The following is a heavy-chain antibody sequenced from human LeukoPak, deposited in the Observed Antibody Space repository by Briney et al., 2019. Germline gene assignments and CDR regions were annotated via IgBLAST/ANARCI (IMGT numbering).Heavy chain of an antibody. CDR1: GFTFSSYS. CDR2: ISSSSSYI. CDR3: ARDGIAVAGTLSKI. V-gene: IGHV3-21*01. D-gene: IGHD6-19*01. Sequence: PGGSLRLSCAASGFTFSSYSMNWVRQAPGKGLEWVSSISSSSSYIYYADSVKGRFTISRDNAKNSLYLQMNSLRAEDTAVYYCARDGIAVAGTLSKIWGQGTMVTVSS. J-gene: IGHJ3*02.